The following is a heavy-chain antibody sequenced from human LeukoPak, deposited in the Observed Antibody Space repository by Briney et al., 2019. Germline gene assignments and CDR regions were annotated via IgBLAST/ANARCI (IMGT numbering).Heavy chain of an antibody. J-gene: IGHJ4*02. Sequence: ASVKVSCKASGYTFSAYSIHWLRQAPGQRFEWMGWIDGDSGDTRYSQKFQGRVTFTRDTSASTVYMELSSLRSEDTAVYYCASGSTSDWPLDYWGQETLVTVSS. CDR1: GYTFSAYS. V-gene: IGHV1-3*01. D-gene: IGHD6-19*01. CDR2: IDGDSGDT. CDR3: ASGSTSDWPLDY.